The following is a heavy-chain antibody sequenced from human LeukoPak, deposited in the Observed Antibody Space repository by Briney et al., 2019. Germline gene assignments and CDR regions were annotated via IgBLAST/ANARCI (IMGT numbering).Heavy chain of an antibody. V-gene: IGHV4-34*01. Sequence: SETLSLTCAVYGGSFRGYYWSWIRQPPGKGLEWIGEINHSGSTNYNPSLKSRVTISVDTSKNQFSLKLSSVTAADMAVYYCARTGTTGNAFDIWGQGTMVTVSS. CDR3: ARTGTTGNAFDI. D-gene: IGHD1-1*01. J-gene: IGHJ3*02. CDR2: INHSGST. CDR1: GGSFRGYY.